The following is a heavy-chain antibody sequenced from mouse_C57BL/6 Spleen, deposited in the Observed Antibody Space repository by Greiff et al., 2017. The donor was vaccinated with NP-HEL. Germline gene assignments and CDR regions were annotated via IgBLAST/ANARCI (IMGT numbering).Heavy chain of an antibody. CDR1: GFTFSSYA. V-gene: IGHV5-4*01. D-gene: IGHD2-4*01. CDR2: ISDGGSYT. CDR3: ARGGSDYGFAY. J-gene: IGHJ3*01. Sequence: EVQGVESGGGLVKPGGSLKLSCAASGFTFSSYAMSWVRQTPEKRLEWVATISDGGSYTYYPDNVKGRFTISRDNAKNNLYLQMSHLKSEDTAMYYCARGGSDYGFAYWGQGTLVTVSA.